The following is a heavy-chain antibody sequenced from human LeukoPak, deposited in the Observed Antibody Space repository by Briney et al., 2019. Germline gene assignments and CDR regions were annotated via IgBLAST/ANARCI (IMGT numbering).Heavy chain of an antibody. CDR3: AKDSGIRLLDWLFFDAFDI. V-gene: IGHV1-69*05. Sequence: GASVKVSCKASGGTFSSYAISWVRQAPGQGLEWMGRIIPIFGTANYAQKFQGRVTITTDESTSTAYMELSSLRAEDTAVYYCAKDSGIRLLDWLFFDAFDIWGQGTMVTVSS. J-gene: IGHJ3*02. D-gene: IGHD3-3*01. CDR2: IIPIFGTA. CDR1: GGTFSSYA.